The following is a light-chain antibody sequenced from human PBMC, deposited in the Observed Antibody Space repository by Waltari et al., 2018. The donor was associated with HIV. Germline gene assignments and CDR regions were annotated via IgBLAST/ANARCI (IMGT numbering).Light chain of an antibody. CDR1: QSLLHSNGYNY. J-gene: IGKJ2*04. V-gene: IGKV2-28*01. CDR3: MQALQTPRS. Sequence: EIVMTQSPLSMPVTPGEQASISCRSSQSLLHSNGYNYLDWYLQKPGQSPQLLIYLGSNRASGVPDRFSGSGSGTDFTLKISRVEAEDVGVYYCMQALQTPRSFGQGTKLEIK. CDR2: LGS.